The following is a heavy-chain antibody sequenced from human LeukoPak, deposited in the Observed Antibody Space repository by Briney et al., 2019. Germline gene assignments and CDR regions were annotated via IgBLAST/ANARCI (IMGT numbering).Heavy chain of an antibody. CDR1: GFTFSSYW. CDR2: INSDGSTT. CDR3: AKGGVAARGYFDY. D-gene: IGHD2-15*01. V-gene: IGHV3-74*01. J-gene: IGHJ4*02. Sequence: GGSLRLSCAASGFTFSSYWMHWVRQAPGKGLVWVSRINSDGSTTNYADSVKGRFTISRGNSKNTLYLQMNSLRAEDTAVYYCAKGGVAARGYFDYWGQGTPVTVSS.